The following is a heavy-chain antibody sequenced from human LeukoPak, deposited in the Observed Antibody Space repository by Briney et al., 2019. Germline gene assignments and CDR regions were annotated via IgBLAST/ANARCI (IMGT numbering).Heavy chain of an antibody. J-gene: IGHJ4*02. Sequence: GGSLRLSCAASGFTFSDYYMSWIRQAPGKGLEWVSYISSSGSTIYYEDSVKGRFTISRDNAKNSLYLQMNSLRAEDTAVYYCARDRKDDFWSGYYVDYWGQGTLVTVSS. CDR3: ARDRKDDFWSGYYVDY. CDR1: GFTFSDYY. CDR2: ISSSGSTI. V-gene: IGHV3-11*04. D-gene: IGHD3-3*01.